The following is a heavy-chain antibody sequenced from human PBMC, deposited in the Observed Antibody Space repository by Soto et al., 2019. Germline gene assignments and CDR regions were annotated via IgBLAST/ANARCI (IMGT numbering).Heavy chain of an antibody. J-gene: IGHJ4*02. D-gene: IGHD6-19*01. V-gene: IGHV3-30-3*01. Sequence: QEQLVESGGGVVQPGRSLRLSCAASGLTFSDHDMYWVRQAPGRGLEWVAIISDDGGNIYYADSVKGRFTISRDDSKSTLYLQMNSLRAEDTAVYFCARETRAVARFDYWGQGTLVTVSA. CDR2: ISDDGGNI. CDR3: ARETRAVARFDY. CDR1: GLTFSDHD.